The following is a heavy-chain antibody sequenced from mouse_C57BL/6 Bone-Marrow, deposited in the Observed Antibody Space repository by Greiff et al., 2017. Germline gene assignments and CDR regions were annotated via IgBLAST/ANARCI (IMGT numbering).Heavy chain of an antibody. CDR3: ARPHYYGSSYSGFAY. CDR1: GFTFSDYG. CDR2: ISSGSSTI. D-gene: IGHD1-1*01. Sequence: EVHLVESGGGLVKPGGSLKLSCAASGFTFSDYGMHWVRQAPEKGLEWVAYISSGSSTIYYADTVKGRFTISRDNAKNTLFLQMTSLRSEDTAMYYCARPHYYGSSYSGFAYWGQGTLVTVSA. J-gene: IGHJ3*01. V-gene: IGHV5-17*01.